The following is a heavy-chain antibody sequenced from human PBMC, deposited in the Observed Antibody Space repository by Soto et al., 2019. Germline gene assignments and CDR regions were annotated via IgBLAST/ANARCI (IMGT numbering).Heavy chain of an antibody. J-gene: IGHJ4*02. CDR2: IIPILGIA. CDR3: AIAVAGPRTYYFDY. Sequence: QVQLAQSGAEVKKPGSSVKVSCKASGGTFSSYTISWVRQAPGQGLEWMGRIIPILGIANYAQKFQGRVTITADNSTSTAYMELSSLRSEDTAVYYCAIAVAGPRTYYFDYWGQGTLVTVSS. CDR1: GGTFSSYT. V-gene: IGHV1-69*02. D-gene: IGHD6-19*01.